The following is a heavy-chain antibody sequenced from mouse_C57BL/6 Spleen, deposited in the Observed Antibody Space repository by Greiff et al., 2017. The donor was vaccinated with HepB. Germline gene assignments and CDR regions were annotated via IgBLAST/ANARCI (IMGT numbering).Heavy chain of an antibody. CDR1: GYTFTSYG. J-gene: IGHJ4*01. CDR3: ARRGAPTVVATNAMDY. Sequence: VQLQQSGAELARPGASVKLSCTASGYTFTSYGISWVKQRTGQGLEWIGEIYPRSGNTYYNEKFKGKATLTADKSSSTAYMELRSLTSEDSAVYFCARRGAPTVVATNAMDYWGQGTSVTVSS. CDR2: IYPRSGNT. V-gene: IGHV1-81*01. D-gene: IGHD1-1*01.